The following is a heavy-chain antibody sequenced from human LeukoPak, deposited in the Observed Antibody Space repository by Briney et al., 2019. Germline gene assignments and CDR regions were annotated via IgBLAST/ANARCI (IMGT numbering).Heavy chain of an antibody. D-gene: IGHD6-19*01. CDR3: ARDRSSGWYDY. V-gene: IGHV3-66*01. CDR2: IYSGGTT. CDR1: GFTVSNNY. Sequence: GGSLRLSCAASGFTVSNNYMSWVRQAPGKGLEWVSVIYSGGTTYYADSVKGRFTISRDNSKNTLYLQMNTLRAEDTAVYYCARDRSSGWYDYWGQGTLVTVSS. J-gene: IGHJ4*02.